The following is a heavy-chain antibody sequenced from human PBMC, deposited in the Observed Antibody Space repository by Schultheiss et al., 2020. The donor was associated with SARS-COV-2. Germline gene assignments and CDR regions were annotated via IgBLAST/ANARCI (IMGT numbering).Heavy chain of an antibody. V-gene: IGHV3-30*03. Sequence: GGSLRLSCPASGFTFSSNGMHWVRQAPGKGLEWVAVISYDGSNKYYADSVKGRFTISRDNSKNTLYLQMNSLRAEDTAVYYCARDYRGSGYIFGHYYYGMDVWGQGTTVTVSS. CDR3: ARDYRGSGYIFGHYYYGMDV. D-gene: IGHD3-22*01. J-gene: IGHJ6*02. CDR1: GFTFSSNG. CDR2: ISYDGSNK.